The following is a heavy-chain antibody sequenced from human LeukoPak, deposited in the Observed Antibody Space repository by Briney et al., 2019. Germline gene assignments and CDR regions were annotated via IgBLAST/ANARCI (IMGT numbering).Heavy chain of an antibody. D-gene: IGHD3-10*01. CDR1: GGSISSYY. CDR3: ARLTNYGSGNYYNDY. Sequence: SETLSLTCTVSGGSISSYYWSWIRQPPGKGLEWIGYIHYSGSTSYNPSLRSRVTISVDTSKNQFSLKLSSVTAADTAVYYCARLTNYGSGNYYNDYWGQGTLVTVSS. V-gene: IGHV4-59*01. CDR2: IHYSGST. J-gene: IGHJ4*02.